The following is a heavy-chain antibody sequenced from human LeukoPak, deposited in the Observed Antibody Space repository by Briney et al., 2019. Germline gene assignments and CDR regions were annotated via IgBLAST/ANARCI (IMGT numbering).Heavy chain of an antibody. J-gene: IGHJ6*03. V-gene: IGHV4-34*01. D-gene: IGHD5-12*01. Sequence: PSEPLSLTCAVYGGSFSGYYWSWIRQPPGKGLEWIGENNHSGSTNYNPSLKSRVTISVDTSKNQFSLKLSSVTAADTAVYYCARGRGGYALYYYYYMDVWGKGTTVTVSS. CDR3: ARGRGGYALYYYYYMDV. CDR2: NNHSGST. CDR1: GGSFSGYY.